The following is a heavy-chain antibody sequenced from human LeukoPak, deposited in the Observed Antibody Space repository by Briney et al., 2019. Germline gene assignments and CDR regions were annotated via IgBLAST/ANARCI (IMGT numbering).Heavy chain of an antibody. CDR2: IIPILGIA. CDR3: APESSSGYYLFDY. CDR1: GGTFSSYA. D-gene: IGHD3-22*01. J-gene: IGHJ4*02. V-gene: IGHV1-69*04. Sequence: GSSVKVSCKASGGTFSSYAICWVRQAPGQGLEWMGRIIPILGIANYAQKFQGRVTITADKSTSTAYMELSSLRSEDTAVYYCAPESSSGYYLFDYWGQGTLVTVSS.